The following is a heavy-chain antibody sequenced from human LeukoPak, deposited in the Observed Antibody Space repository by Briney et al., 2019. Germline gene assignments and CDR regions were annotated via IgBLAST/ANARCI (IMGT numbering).Heavy chain of an antibody. CDR3: ARLGYCSSTSCLYYFDY. J-gene: IGHJ4*02. V-gene: IGHV5-10-1*01. CDR2: IDPSDSYT. CDR1: GNSFTSYW. D-gene: IGHD2-2*01. Sequence: GESLKISCKGSGNSFTSYWISWVRQMPGKGLEWMGRIDPSDSYTNYSPSFQGHVTISADKSISTAYLQWSSLKASDTAMYYCARLGYCSSTSCLYYFDYWGQGTLVTVSS.